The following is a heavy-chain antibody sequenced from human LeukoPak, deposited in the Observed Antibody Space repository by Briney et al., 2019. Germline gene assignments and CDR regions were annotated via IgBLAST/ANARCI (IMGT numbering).Heavy chain of an antibody. D-gene: IGHD6-6*01. Sequence: GGSLRLSCAASGFTFNNYGMHWVRQAPGKGLEWVAVISYDGSDKYYVDSVKGRFTISRDNSRNTLYLQMNSQRADDTAVYYCAKLLSSSSFFDHWGQGTLVTVSS. V-gene: IGHV3-30*18. CDR3: AKLLSSSSFFDH. CDR2: ISYDGSDK. J-gene: IGHJ4*02. CDR1: GFTFNNYG.